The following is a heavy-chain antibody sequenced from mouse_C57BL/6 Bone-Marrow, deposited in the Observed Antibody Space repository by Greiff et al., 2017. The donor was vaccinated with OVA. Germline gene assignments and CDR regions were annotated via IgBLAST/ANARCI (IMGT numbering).Heavy chain of an antibody. CDR3: ARFLMGC. V-gene: IGHV1-19*01. Sequence: EVKLQESGPVLVKPGASVKMSCKASGYTFTDYYMNWVKQSHGKSLEWIGVINPYNGGTSYNQKFKGKATLTVDKSSSTAYMELNSLTSEGSAVYYCARFLMGCWGQRTSVTVSS. CDR1: GYTFTDYY. CDR2: INPYNGGT. J-gene: IGHJ4*01.